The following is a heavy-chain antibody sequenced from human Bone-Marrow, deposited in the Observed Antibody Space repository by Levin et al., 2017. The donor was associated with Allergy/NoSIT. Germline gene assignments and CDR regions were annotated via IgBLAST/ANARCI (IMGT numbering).Heavy chain of an antibody. Sequence: PWASVKVSCKASGYTFTGYYMHWARQAPGQGLEWMGRINPNSGGTNYAQKFQGRVTMTRDTSISTAYMEVSRLRFDDTAVYYCARMVEDTDLGPVGYWGRGTLVTVSS. CDR3: ARMVEDTDLGPVGY. J-gene: IGHJ4*02. V-gene: IGHV1-2*06. CDR2: INPNSGGT. CDR1: GYTFTGYY. D-gene: IGHD5-18*01.